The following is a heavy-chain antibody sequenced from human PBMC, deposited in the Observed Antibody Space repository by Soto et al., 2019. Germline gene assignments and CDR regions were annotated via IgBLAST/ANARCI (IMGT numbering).Heavy chain of an antibody. V-gene: IGHV3-7*04. J-gene: IGHJ4*02. CDR2: IKQDGSEE. Sequence: EVQLVESGGDLVQPGGSLRLSCAASGFNFSSYWMSWVRQAPGKGLEWVANIKQDGSEEYYVDSVKGRFTISRDNVKNSLSLQLNSLRAEDTAIYYGARVGSGWWEVYDYWGQGTLVTVSS. CDR1: GFNFSSYW. CDR3: ARVGSGWWEVYDY. D-gene: IGHD6-19*01.